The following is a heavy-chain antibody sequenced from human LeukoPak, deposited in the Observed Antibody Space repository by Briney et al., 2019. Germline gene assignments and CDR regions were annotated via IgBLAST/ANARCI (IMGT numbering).Heavy chain of an antibody. CDR2: ISWNSGSI. V-gene: IGHV3-9*01. D-gene: IGHD6-13*01. CDR1: GFTFDDYA. Sequence: GGSLRLSCAASGFTFDDYAMHWVRHAPGKGLEWVSGISWNSGSIGYADSVKGRFTISRDNAKNSLYLQMNSLRAEDTALYYCARGGYSSSWYVSPDAFDIWGQGTMVTVSS. CDR3: ARGGYSSSWYVSPDAFDI. J-gene: IGHJ3*02.